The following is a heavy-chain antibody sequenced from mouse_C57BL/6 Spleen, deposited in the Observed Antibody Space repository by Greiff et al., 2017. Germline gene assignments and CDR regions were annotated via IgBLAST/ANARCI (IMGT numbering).Heavy chain of an antibody. Sequence: EVMLVESGGGLVKPGGSLKLSCAASGFTFSSYAMSWVRQTPEKRLEWVATISDGGSYTYYPDNVQGRFTLSRDNAKNNLYLQMSHLKSEDTAMYYCAGDRAPYDDDVDYYAMDYWGQGTSVTVSS. J-gene: IGHJ4*01. CDR2: ISDGGSYT. D-gene: IGHD2-4*01. CDR1: GFTFSSYA. CDR3: AGDRAPYDDDVDYYAMDY. V-gene: IGHV5-4*01.